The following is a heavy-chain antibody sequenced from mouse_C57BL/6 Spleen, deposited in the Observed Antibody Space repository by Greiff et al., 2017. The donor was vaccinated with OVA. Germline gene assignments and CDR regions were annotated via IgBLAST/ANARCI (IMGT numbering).Heavy chain of an antibody. CDR2: INPSNGGT. J-gene: IGHJ2*01. Sequence: QVQLQQPGTELVKPGASVKLSCKASGYTFTSYWMHWVKQRPGQGLEWIGIINPSNGGTNYNEKFKSKATLTVDKSSSTAYMQLSSLTSEDSAVYYCARSPYYYGSSYDFDYWGQGTTLTVSS. CDR1: GYTFTSYW. CDR3: ARSPYYYGSSYDFDY. V-gene: IGHV1-53*01. D-gene: IGHD1-1*01.